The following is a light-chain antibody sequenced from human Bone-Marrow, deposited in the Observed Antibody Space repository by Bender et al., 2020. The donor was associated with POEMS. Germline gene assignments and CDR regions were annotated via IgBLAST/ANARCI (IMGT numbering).Light chain of an antibody. J-gene: IGLJ3*02. CDR3: AAWDDSLNAWV. CDR2: ADN. V-gene: IGLV1-44*01. Sequence: QSVLTQPPSASGTPGQRVTMSCSGSNSNIGSNIVNWYHHLPGTAPKAVILADNERPSGVPDRCSGSESGASASLAIGGLQSEDEDDYYLAAWDDSLNAWVFGGGTKLTVL. CDR1: NSNIGSNI.